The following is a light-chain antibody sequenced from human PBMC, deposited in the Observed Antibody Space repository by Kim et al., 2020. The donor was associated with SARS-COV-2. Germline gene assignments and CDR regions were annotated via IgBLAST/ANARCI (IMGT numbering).Light chain of an antibody. CDR2: GAF. V-gene: IGKV3-20*01. CDR1: QSVASNY. Sequence: SLGERATLSCRASQSVASNYLAWYQQIPGQAPRLLIYGAFSRATAIPDRFSGSGSGTDFTLTISRLEPEDFAVYYCQQYGSSPRTFGQGTKVEIK. J-gene: IGKJ1*01. CDR3: QQYGSSPRT.